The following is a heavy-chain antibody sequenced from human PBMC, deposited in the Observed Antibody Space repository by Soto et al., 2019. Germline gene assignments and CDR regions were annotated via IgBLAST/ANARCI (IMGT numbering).Heavy chain of an antibody. CDR3: ARLVPAAMVGDV. CDR2: IYYSGST. CDR1: GGSISSSSYY. Sequence: SETLSLTCTVSGGSISSSSYYWGWIRQPPGKGLEWIGSIYYSGSTYYNPSLKSRVTISVDTSKNQFSLKLSSVTAADTAVYYCARLVPAAMVGDVWGQGTTVTVSS. J-gene: IGHJ6*02. V-gene: IGHV4-39*01. D-gene: IGHD2-2*01.